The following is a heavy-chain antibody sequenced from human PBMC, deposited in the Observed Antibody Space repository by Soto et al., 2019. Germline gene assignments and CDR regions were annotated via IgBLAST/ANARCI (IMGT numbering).Heavy chain of an antibody. J-gene: IGHJ4*02. CDR3: ARVPYCASTSCYGGFHY. V-gene: IGHV3-49*04. Sequence: GGSLRLSCAASGFTFSSYSMNWVRQAPGKGLEWISFIRSRAYGGTTEDAASVKGRFTISRDDSRNIAYLQMNSLKTEDTAVYYCARVPYCASTSCYGGFHYWGQGTLVTVSS. CDR2: IRSRAYGGTT. D-gene: IGHD2-2*01. CDR1: GFTFSSYS.